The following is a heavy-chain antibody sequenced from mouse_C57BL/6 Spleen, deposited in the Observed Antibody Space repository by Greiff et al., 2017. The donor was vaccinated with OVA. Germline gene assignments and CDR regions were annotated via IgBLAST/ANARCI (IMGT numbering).Heavy chain of an antibody. V-gene: IGHV1-55*01. CDR2: IYPGSGST. CDR1: GYTFISYW. Sequence: QVQLQQPGAELVKPGASVKMSCKASGYTFISYWITWVKQRPGQGLEWIGDIYPGSGSTNYNEKFKSKATLTVDTSSSTAYMQLSSLTSEDSAVYYCARGSSHISMDYWGQGTSVTVSS. J-gene: IGHJ4*01. D-gene: IGHD1-1*01. CDR3: ARGSSHISMDY.